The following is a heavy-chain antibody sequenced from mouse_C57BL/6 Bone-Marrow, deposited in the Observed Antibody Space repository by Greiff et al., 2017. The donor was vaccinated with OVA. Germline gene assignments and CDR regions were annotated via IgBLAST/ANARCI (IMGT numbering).Heavy chain of an antibody. J-gene: IGHJ3*01. CDR1: GFTFSDYG. Sequence: DVKLVESGGGLVKPGGSLKLSCAASGFTFSDYGMHWVRQAPEKGLEWVAYISSGSSTIYYADTVKGRFTISRDNAKNTLYLQMTSLRSEDTAMYYCAGGYSPFAFGGQGTLVTVSA. CDR2: ISSGSSTI. V-gene: IGHV5-17*01. D-gene: IGHD1-1*01. CDR3: AGGYSPFAF.